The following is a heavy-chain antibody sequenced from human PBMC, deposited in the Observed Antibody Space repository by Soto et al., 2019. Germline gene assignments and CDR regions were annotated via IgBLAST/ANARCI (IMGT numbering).Heavy chain of an antibody. CDR2: IKSKTDGGTT. Sequence: EVQLVESGGGLVKPGESLRLSCTASGFTFSNAWMNWVRQAPGKGLEWVGRIKSKTDGGTTDYAAPVKARFTISRDDSQNTVYLQMNSLTSEDTAVYYCSTDPPRYCSSTSCYIGFWGQGTLVTVSS. CDR1: GFTFSNAW. D-gene: IGHD2-2*02. CDR3: STDPPRYCSSTSCYIGF. J-gene: IGHJ4*02. V-gene: IGHV3-15*01.